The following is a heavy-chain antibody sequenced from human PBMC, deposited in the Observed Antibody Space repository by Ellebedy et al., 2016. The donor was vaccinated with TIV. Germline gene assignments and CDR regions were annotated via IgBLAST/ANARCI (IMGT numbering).Heavy chain of an antibody. Sequence: GESLKISCAASGFTVSSNYMSWVRQAPGKGLEWVSVIYSGGSTDYADSVKGRFTISRDNSKNTLYLQMNSLRAEDTAVYYCARGGYSGSSHWYFDLWGRGTLVTVSS. CDR1: GFTVSSNY. CDR2: IYSGGST. D-gene: IGHD1-26*01. V-gene: IGHV3-66*01. J-gene: IGHJ2*01. CDR3: ARGGYSGSSHWYFDL.